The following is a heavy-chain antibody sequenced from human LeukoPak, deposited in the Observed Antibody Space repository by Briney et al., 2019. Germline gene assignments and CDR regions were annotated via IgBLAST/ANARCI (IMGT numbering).Heavy chain of an antibody. CDR2: ISGSSSSI. CDR3: XXXXXWFGELRRYNWFDP. CDR1: GFTFRSYA. V-gene: IGHV3-23*01. D-gene: IGHD3-10*01. J-gene: IGHJ5*02. Sequence: GGSLRLSCAASGFTFRSYAMSWVRQAPGKGLEWVSAISGSSSSIYYADSVKGRFSISRDNSENTLYLQMNSLRAEDTAVYYXXXXXXWFGELRRYNWFDPWGQGTLVTVSS.